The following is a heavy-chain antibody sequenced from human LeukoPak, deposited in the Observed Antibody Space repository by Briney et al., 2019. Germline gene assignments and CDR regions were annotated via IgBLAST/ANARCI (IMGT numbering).Heavy chain of an antibody. CDR1: GGTFSSYA. J-gene: IGHJ4*02. V-gene: IGHV1-69*04. CDR2: IIPIFGIA. Sequence: SVKVSCKASGGTFSSYAISWVRQAPGQGLEWMGRIIPIFGIANYAQKFQGRVTITADKSTSTAYMELSSLRSEDTAVYYCASGGHSGSYAFDYWGQGTLVTVSS. CDR3: ASGGHSGSYAFDY. D-gene: IGHD1-26*01.